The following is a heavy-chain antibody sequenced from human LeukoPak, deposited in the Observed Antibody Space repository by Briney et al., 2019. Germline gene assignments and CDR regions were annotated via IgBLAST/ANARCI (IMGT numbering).Heavy chain of an antibody. D-gene: IGHD2-15*01. V-gene: IGHV3-74*01. CDR1: GFTFSSYW. CDR2: INSDGSST. J-gene: IGHJ1*01. CDR3: AQQVGYCSSGSCYFTY. Sequence: GGSLRLSCAASGFTFSSYWMHWVRQAPGKGLVWVSRINSDGSSTSYADSVKGRFTIPRDNAKNTLYLQMNSLRAEDTAVYYCAQQVGYCSSGSCYFTYWGQGTLVTVSS.